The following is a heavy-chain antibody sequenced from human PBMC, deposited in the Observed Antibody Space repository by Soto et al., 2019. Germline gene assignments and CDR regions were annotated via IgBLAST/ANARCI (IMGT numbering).Heavy chain of an antibody. V-gene: IGHV3-15*01. D-gene: IGHD5-12*01. CDR3: TTAHPRGPDY. J-gene: IGHJ4*02. CDR2: IKSLTDGGTI. Sequence: GSSLKISCAASGFTFSNAWMNWVRQAPGKGLEWVGLIKSLTDGGTIDYPAPLKGRFTISRDDSRNTLYLQMNSLKTEDTAVYYCTTAHPRGPDYWGQGTLVTVSS. CDR1: GFTFSNAW.